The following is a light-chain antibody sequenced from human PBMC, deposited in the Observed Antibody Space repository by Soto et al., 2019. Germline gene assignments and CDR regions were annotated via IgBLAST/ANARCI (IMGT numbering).Light chain of an antibody. Sequence: EIVMTQSPATLSVSPGERATLSCRASQSVGSNFAWYQQQPGQAPRLLIYDASTRATGIPARFSGSGSGTEFTLTISSLQSQDFVFYYCYQYYKWPLTFGGGTKVDIK. CDR2: DAS. CDR1: QSVGSN. CDR3: YQYYKWPLT. J-gene: IGKJ4*01. V-gene: IGKV3-15*01.